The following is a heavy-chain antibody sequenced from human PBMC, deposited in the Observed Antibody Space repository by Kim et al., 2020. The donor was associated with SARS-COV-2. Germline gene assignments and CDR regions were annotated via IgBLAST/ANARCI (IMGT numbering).Heavy chain of an antibody. J-gene: IGHJ4*02. Sequence: KGQFTISRDNAKNSLYLQMNSLRDEDTAMYYCARDPTYDFWSGYSRSFDYWGQGTLVTVSS. D-gene: IGHD3-3*01. CDR3: ARDPTYDFWSGYSRSFDY. V-gene: IGHV3-48*02.